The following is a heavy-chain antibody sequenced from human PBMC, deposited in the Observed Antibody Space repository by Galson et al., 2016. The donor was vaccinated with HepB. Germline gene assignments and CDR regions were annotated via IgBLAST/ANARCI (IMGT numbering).Heavy chain of an antibody. CDR2: FIPMLGTT. Sequence: SVKVSCKASGGTFSSYAITWVRQAPGQGLEWMGAFIPMLGTTNYAQKFQGRVTITADESTSTGYMELSSLRSEDTAVYYGAEGLKYSVWGTYDVFDIWGQGTMVTVSS. CDR1: GGTFSSYA. D-gene: IGHD3-16*01. CDR3: AEGLKYSVWGTYDVFDI. V-gene: IGHV1-69*13. J-gene: IGHJ3*02.